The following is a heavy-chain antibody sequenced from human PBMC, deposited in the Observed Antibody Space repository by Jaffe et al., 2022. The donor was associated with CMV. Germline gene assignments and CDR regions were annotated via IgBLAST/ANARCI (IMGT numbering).Heavy chain of an antibody. V-gene: IGHV3-33*08. Sequence: QVQLVESGGGVVQPGRSLRLSCAASGFTFSSYGMHWVRQAPGKGLEWVAVIWYDGSNKYYADSVKGRFTISRDNSKNTLYLQMNSLRAEDTAVYYCARDYYGSGDSHHYMDVWGKGTTVTVSS. CDR3: ARDYYGSGDSHHYMDV. CDR2: IWYDGSNK. J-gene: IGHJ6*03. D-gene: IGHD3-10*01. CDR1: GFTFSSYG.